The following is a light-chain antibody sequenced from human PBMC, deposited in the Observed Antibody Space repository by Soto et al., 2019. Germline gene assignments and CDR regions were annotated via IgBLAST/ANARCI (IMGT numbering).Light chain of an antibody. CDR3: QQSYLTPYT. CDR2: AAS. CDR1: ERIGVY. J-gene: IGKJ2*01. V-gene: IGKV1-39*01. Sequence: DIQVTQSPSSLSASVGDSVTITCRATERIGVYLNWYQQSPGKAPNLLISAASNLEYGVQSRFTASGSGTDFTFTITSLRPEDFATYYCQQSYLTPYTFGQGTKVEI.